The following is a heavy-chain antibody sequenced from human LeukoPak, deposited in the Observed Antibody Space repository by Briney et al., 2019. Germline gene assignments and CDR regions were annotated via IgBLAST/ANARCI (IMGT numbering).Heavy chain of an antibody. V-gene: IGHV3-23*01. D-gene: IGHD2-21*02. CDR2: IRGFDSIT. Sequence: GGSLRLSCAASGFTFSNYAMNWVRQAPGKGLEWVSSIRGFDSITFYADSVKGRFTISRDISRNTLYLQINSLRAEDTAVYHCAKTRGDNFFDYWGQGTLVTVSS. CDR1: GFTFSNYA. CDR3: AKTRGDNFFDY. J-gene: IGHJ4*02.